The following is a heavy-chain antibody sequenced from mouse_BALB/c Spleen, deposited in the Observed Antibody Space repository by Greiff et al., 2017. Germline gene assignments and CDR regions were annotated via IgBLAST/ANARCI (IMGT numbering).Heavy chain of an antibody. CDR2: INSNGGST. CDR3: ARHRDGYLDY. J-gene: IGHJ2*01. D-gene: IGHD2-3*01. V-gene: IGHV5-6-2*01. Sequence: LQQSGGGLVKLGGSLKLSCAASGFTFSSYYMSWVRQTPEKRLELVAAINSNGGSTYYPDTVKGRFTISRDNAKNTLYLQMSSLKSEDTALYYCARHRDGYLDYWGQGTTLTVSS. CDR1: GFTFSSYY.